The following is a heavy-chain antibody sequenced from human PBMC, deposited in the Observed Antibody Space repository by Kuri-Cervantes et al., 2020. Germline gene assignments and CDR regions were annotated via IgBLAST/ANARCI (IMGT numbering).Heavy chain of an antibody. Sequence: GGSLRLSCAASGFTFSSYSMNWVRQAPGKGLEWVSYISSSSTIYYADSVKGRFSISRDNAKDSLYLQMNSLRAEDTAVYYCARERISGGSCFDYWGQGTLVTVSS. CDR1: GFTFSSYS. J-gene: IGHJ4*02. D-gene: IGHD2-15*01. V-gene: IGHV3-48*04. CDR2: ISSSSTI. CDR3: ARERISGGSCFDY.